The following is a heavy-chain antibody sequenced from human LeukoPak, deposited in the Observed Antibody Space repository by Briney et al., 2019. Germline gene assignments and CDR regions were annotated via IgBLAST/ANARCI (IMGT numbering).Heavy chain of an antibody. D-gene: IGHD2-8*02. CDR1: GGTFSSYA. CDR2: IIPILGTA. Sequence: SVKVSCKASGGTFSSYAISWVRQAPGQGLEWMGRIIPILGTANYAQKFQGRVTITADKSTSTAYMELSSLRSEDTAVYYCAREPTGEMLVEDYYYGMDVWGQGTTVTVSS. CDR3: AREPTGEMLVEDYYYGMDV. V-gene: IGHV1-69*04. J-gene: IGHJ6*02.